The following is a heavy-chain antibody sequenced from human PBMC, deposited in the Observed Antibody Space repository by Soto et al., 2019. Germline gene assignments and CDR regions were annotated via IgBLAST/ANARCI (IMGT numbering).Heavy chain of an antibody. CDR1: GGSISSSSYY. CDR3: ARLDYGTNDYDILTGYPPYYFDY. D-gene: IGHD3-9*01. V-gene: IGHV4-39*01. Sequence: SETLSLSCTVSGGSISSSSYYWGWIRQPPGKGLEWIGSIYYSGSTYYNPSLKSRVTISVDTSKNQFSLKLSSVTAADTAVYYCARLDYGTNDYDILTGYPPYYFDYWGQGTLVTVSS. CDR2: IYYSGST. J-gene: IGHJ4*02.